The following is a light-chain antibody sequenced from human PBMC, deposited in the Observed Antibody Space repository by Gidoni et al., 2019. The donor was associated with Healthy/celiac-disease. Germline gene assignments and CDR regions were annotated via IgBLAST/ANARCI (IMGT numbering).Light chain of an antibody. CDR2: DNN. V-gene: IGLV1-51*01. J-gene: IGLJ3*02. Sequence: QKVTISCSGSSSNIGNNYVSWYQQLPGTAPKLLIYDNNKRPSGIPDRFSGSKSGTSATLGITGLQTGDEADYYCGTWDSSLSAVFGGGTKLTVL. CDR3: GTWDSSLSAV. CDR1: SSNIGNNY.